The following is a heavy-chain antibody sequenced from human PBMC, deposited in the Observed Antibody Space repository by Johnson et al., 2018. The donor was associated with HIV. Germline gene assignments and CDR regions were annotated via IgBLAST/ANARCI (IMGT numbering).Heavy chain of an antibody. CDR2: IGTAGDT. V-gene: IGHV3-13*04. CDR3: AKDVGNYWPNAFDV. D-gene: IGHD3-22*01. J-gene: IGHJ3*01. CDR1: GFSFDSHA. Sequence: VQLVESGGGFIQPGRSLRLSCAASGFSFDSHAINWVRQAPGKGLQWVSAIGTAGDTYYPGSVNGRFTISRDNSKNTLYLQMNSLRAEDTAVYYCAKDVGNYWPNAFDVWGQGTMLTVSS.